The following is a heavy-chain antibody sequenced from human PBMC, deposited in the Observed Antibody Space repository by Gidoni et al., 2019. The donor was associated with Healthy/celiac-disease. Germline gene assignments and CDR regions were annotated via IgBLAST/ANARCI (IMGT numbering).Heavy chain of an antibody. CDR2: ICAYHGNT. V-gene: IGHV1-18*01. Sequence: QVQLVQSGAEVKKTGASVKVSCKTSGYTFTSYGLSWVRQAPGQGLEWMGWICAYHGNTNYAQKLQGRVTMTTDTSTSTAYMELRSLRSDDTAVYYCARDSNYDFWSGYYYYGMDVWGKGTTVTVSS. CDR3: ARDSNYDFWSGYYYYGMDV. D-gene: IGHD3-3*01. J-gene: IGHJ6*04. CDR1: GYTFTSYG.